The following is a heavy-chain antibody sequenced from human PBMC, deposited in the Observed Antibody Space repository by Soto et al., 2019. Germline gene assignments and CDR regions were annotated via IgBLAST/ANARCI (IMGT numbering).Heavy chain of an antibody. Sequence: QVQLVESGGGVVQPGRSLRLSCAASGFTSSSDGMHWVRQAPGKGLEWVAVISYDGSSQYYAVSVQGRFAISRDNSKNTLYLQMNSLRPEDTALYYCAKANAHIPFDSWGQGTLVTVSS. D-gene: IGHD2-21*01. CDR3: AKANAHIPFDS. V-gene: IGHV3-30*18. J-gene: IGHJ4*02. CDR1: GFTSSSDG. CDR2: ISYDGSSQ.